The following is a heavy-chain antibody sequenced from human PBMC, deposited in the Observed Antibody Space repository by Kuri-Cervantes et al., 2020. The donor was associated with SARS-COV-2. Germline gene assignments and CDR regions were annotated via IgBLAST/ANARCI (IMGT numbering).Heavy chain of an antibody. J-gene: IGHJ3*02. CDR3: AKDRADIVVVPAAHWPDALDI. V-gene: IGHV3-30*02. D-gene: IGHD2-2*01. CDR2: IRYDGSNK. CDR1: GFTPSSSG. Sequence: GQSLTIPCAASGFTPSSSGLHWVRQAPGQGLEWVAFIRYDGSNKYYAASGKGRFTISRENSKNTLYLQMNSLRAEDTAVYYCAKDRADIVVVPAAHWPDALDIWGQGTMVTVSS.